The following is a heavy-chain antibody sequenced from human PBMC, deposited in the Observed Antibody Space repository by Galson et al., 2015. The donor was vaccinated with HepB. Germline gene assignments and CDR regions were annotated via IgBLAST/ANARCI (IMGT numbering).Heavy chain of an antibody. D-gene: IGHD2-2*01. CDR3: ARDPVVPAVLDP. J-gene: IGHJ5*02. CDR2: INPNSGGT. Sequence: SVKVSCKASGYTFTGYYMHWVRQAPGQGLEWMGWINPNSGGTNYAQKFQGRVTMTRDTSISTAYMELSRLRSDGTAVYYCARDPVVPAVLDPWGQGTLVTVSS. CDR1: GYTFTGYY. V-gene: IGHV1-2*02.